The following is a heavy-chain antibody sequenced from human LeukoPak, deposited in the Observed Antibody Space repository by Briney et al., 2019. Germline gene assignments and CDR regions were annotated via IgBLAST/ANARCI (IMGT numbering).Heavy chain of an antibody. V-gene: IGHV3-30*02. CDR1: VFTFSSYG. Sequence: GGSLRLSCAAPVFTFSSYGTHWVRPAPGKGLEWGAFIRYDGGSKHYADSVKGRFTISRDNSKNTLYLQMNSLRAEDTDMYYCAKDYRRFGELFPCDYWGQGTLVTVSS. D-gene: IGHD3-10*01. J-gene: IGHJ4*02. CDR2: IRYDGGSK. CDR3: AKDYRRFGELFPCDY.